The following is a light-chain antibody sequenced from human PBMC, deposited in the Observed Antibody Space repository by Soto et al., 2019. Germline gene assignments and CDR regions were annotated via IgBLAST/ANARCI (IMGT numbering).Light chain of an antibody. CDR2: GAT. V-gene: IGKV4-1*01. J-gene: IGKJ1*01. Sequence: DIVMTQSPDSLAVSLGERATINCKSRQSVLYSSNNKNYLAWYQPKPGQAPRLLIYGATNRAAGVPDRFSGSGSGTDFTLTITSLEPEDFAVYYCQQDGTSLRGTCGPGTKGDIK. CDR3: QQDGTSLRGT. CDR1: QSVLYSSNNKNY.